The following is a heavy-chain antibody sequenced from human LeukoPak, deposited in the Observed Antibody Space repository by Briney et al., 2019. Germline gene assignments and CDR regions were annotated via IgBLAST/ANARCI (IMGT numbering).Heavy chain of an antibody. V-gene: IGHV4-39*07. D-gene: IGHD2-21*02. J-gene: IGHJ6*02. Sequence: SETLSLTCAVYGGSISSSSYYWGWIRQPPGKGLEWIGSIYYSGSTYYNPSLKSRVTISVDTSKNQFSLKLSSVTAADTAVYYCARDRGAYCGGDCYLADYYYYGMDVWGQGTTVIVSS. CDR1: GGSISSSSYY. CDR3: ARDRGAYCGGDCYLADYYYYGMDV. CDR2: IYYSGST.